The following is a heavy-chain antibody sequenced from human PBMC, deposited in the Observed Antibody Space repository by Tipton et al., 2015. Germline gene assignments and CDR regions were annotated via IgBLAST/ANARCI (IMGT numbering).Heavy chain of an antibody. J-gene: IGHJ4*02. CDR3: ARGDWGTSGQAY. CDR1: GFTFSSYG. V-gene: IGHV3-33*01. D-gene: IGHD2-8*01. Sequence: SLRLSCAASGFTFSSYGMHWVRQAPGKGLEWVAVIWYDGSNKYYADSVRGRFTISRDNSKNTVYLQMNSLRAEDTAVYFCARGDWGTSGQAYWGQGTLVTVSS. CDR2: IWYDGSNK.